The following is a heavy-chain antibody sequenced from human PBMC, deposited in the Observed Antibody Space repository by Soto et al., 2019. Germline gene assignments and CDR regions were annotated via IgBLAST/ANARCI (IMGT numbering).Heavy chain of an antibody. CDR2: ISAYNGNT. V-gene: IGHV1-18*04. J-gene: IGHJ6*02. Sequence: ASVKVSCKASGYTFTSYGISWVRQAPGQGLEWMGWISAYNGNTNYAQELQGRVTMTTDTSTSTAYMELRSLRSDDTAVYYCARDGGRNYYGSGSYYADYYYGKDVCSRGTTVIGSS. CDR1: GYTFTSYG. D-gene: IGHD3-10*01. CDR3: ARDGGRNYYGSGSYYADYYYGKDV.